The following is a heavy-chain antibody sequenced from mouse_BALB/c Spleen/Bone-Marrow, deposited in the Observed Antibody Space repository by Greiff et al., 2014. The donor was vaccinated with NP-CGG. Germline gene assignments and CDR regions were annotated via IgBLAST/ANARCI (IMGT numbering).Heavy chain of an antibody. Sequence: EVKLVESGGGLVKPGGSLKLSCAASGFTFSDYYIYWVRQTPEKRLEWVATISDGGTYTYYPDTVKGRFTTSRDNAKNNLYLQMNGLKSEDTAMYYCVRDGDYRYACFTYWGQGTLVTVSA. CDR2: ISDGGTYT. CDR1: GFTFSDYY. D-gene: IGHD2-14*01. CDR3: VRDGDYRYACFTY. J-gene: IGHJ3*01. V-gene: IGHV5-4*02.